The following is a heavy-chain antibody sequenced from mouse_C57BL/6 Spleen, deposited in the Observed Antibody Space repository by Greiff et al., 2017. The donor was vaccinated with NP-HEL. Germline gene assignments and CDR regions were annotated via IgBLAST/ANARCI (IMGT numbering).Heavy chain of an antibody. J-gene: IGHJ2*01. CDR1: GYAFSSSW. V-gene: IGHV1-82*01. CDR3: ARSIPYSYFDY. D-gene: IGHD2-12*01. CDR2: IYPGDGDT. Sequence: VQLVESGPELVKPGASVKISCKASGYAFSSSWMNWVKQRPGKGLEWIGRIYPGDGDTNYNGKFKGKATLTADKSSSTAYMQLSSLTSEDSAVYFCARSIPYSYFDYWGQGTTLTVSS.